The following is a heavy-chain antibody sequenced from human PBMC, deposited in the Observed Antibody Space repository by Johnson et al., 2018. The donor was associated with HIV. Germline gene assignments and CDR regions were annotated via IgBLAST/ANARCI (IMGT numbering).Heavy chain of an antibody. Sequence: VQLVESGGGVGRPGGSLRLSCAASGFTFDDYGMSWVRQAPGKGLEWVSYIKQEGIEKCYVDSVKGRFTISRDNAKKSMYLQMNSLNTEDTALYYCTRPGDYDAFDIWGQGTMVTVSS. CDR1: GFTFDDYG. V-gene: IGHV3-7*03. D-gene: IGHD4-17*01. J-gene: IGHJ3*02. CDR2: IKQEGIEK. CDR3: TRPGDYDAFDI.